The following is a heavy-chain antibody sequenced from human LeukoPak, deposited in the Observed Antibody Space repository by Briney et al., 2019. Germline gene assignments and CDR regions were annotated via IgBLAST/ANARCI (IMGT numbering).Heavy chain of an antibody. CDR3: AHRDTTMVRVDY. CDR2: IKSKTDGGTT. CDR1: GFTFRNAS. J-gene: IGHJ4*02. V-gene: IGHV3-15*01. D-gene: IGHD5-18*01. Sequence: GGSLRLSCAASGFTFRNASMSWVRQAPGKGLEWVGRIKSKTDGGTTDYAAPVKGRFTISRDDSKTTLYLQINSLTTEDTAVYFCAHRDTTMVRVDYWGQGTLVTVSS.